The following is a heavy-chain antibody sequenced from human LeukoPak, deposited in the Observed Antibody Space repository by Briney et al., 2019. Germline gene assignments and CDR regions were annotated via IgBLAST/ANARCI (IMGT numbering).Heavy chain of an antibody. CDR2: INADGSGT. CDR3: VRGALRDCSYTSCSRGNWFDP. D-gene: IGHD2-2*01. J-gene: IGHJ5*02. V-gene: IGHV3-74*01. CDR1: GFTFSSHW. Sequence: GGSLRLSCAASGFTFSSHWMHRVRQAPEKGLVGVAHINADGSGTYYAASVKGRFTISRDNAKNTLYLQMHRLTAEDTAVYYCVRGALRDCSYTSCSRGNWFDPWGQGTLVTVSS.